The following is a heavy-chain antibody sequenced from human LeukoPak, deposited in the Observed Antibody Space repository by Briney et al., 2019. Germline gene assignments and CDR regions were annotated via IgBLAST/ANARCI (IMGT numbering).Heavy chain of an antibody. CDR2: INAGNGNT. CDR3: ARTFSSGYYYFEY. V-gene: IGHV1-3*01. CDR1: GYTFTNYV. Sequence: GASAKVSCKASGYTFTNYVIYWVRQAPGQRLEWMGWINAGNGNTKYSQKFQGRVTVIRDTSASTAYMELSSLRSEDTAVYYCARTFSSGYYYFEYWGQGALVTVSS. J-gene: IGHJ4*02. D-gene: IGHD6-19*01.